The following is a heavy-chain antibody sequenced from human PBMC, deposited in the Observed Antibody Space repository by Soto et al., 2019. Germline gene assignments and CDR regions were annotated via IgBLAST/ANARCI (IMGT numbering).Heavy chain of an antibody. CDR2: ISGSGGST. Sequence: PGGSLRLSCAASGFTFSSYAMSWVRQAPGKGLEWVSAISGSGGSTYYADSVKGRFTISRDNSKNTLYLQMNSLRAEDTAVYYCAERGGKLLWFGEPSYYFDYWGQGTLVTVSS. CDR3: AERGGKLLWFGEPSYYFDY. D-gene: IGHD3-10*01. CDR1: GFTFSSYA. J-gene: IGHJ4*02. V-gene: IGHV3-23*01.